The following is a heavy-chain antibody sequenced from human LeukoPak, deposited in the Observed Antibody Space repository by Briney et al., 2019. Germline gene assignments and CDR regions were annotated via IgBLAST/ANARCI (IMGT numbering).Heavy chain of an antibody. V-gene: IGHV4-34*10. CDR3: AREGGFYRPLDY. D-gene: IGHD3-3*01. CDR2: VHLDGRT. J-gene: IGHJ4*02. CDR1: GFTFSNYG. Sequence: GSLRLSCAASGFTFSNYGMNWVRQPPGKGLEWIGEVHLDGRTNYNPSLKSRLIMSVDLPENHISLKLTSVTAADTAVYYCAREGGFYRPLDYSGQGTLVTVSS.